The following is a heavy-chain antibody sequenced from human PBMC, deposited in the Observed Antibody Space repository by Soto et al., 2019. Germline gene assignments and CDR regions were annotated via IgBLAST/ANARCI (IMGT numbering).Heavy chain of an antibody. D-gene: IGHD3-9*01. CDR2: ISWNSGTI. V-gene: IGHV3-9*01. CDR3: AKTSSYEILTGRPDY. J-gene: IGHJ4*02. CDR1: GFTFDDYA. Sequence: PGGSLRLSCEASGFTFDDYAMHWVRQAPGKGLEWVSGISWNSGTIAYADSVKGRFTISRDNAKKSLYLQMNSLRAEDTAFYYCAKTSSYEILTGRPDYWGQGTLVTV.